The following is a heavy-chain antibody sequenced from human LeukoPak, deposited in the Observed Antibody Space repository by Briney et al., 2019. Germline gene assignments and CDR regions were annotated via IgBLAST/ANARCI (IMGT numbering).Heavy chain of an antibody. V-gene: IGHV4-34*01. CDR2: INHSGST. CDR3: ARRGAWLAIDY. J-gene: IGHJ4*02. Sequence: KPSETLSLMCAVYGGSFSGYYWSWIRQPPGKGLEWIGEINHSGSTNYNPSLKSRVTISVDTSKNQFSLKLSSVTAADTAVYYCARRGAWLAIDYWGQGTLVTVSS. D-gene: IGHD6-19*01. CDR1: GGSFSGYY.